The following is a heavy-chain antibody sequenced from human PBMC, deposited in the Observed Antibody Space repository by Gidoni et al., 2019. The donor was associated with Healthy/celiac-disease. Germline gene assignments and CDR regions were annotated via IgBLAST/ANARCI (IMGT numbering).Heavy chain of an antibody. CDR1: GFPFDDYA. CDR3: AKDHTYYYDSSGYYLGN. J-gene: IGHJ4*02. Sequence: EVQLVESGGGLVQPGRSLRLSCAASGFPFDDYAMHWVRQAPGKGLEWVSGISWNSGSIGYADSVKGRFTISRDNAKNSLYLQMNSLRAEDTALYYCAKDHTYYYDSSGYYLGNWGQGTLVTVSS. D-gene: IGHD3-22*01. CDR2: ISWNSGSI. V-gene: IGHV3-9*01.